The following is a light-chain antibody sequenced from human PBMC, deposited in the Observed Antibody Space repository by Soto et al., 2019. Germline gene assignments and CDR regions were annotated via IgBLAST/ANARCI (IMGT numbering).Light chain of an antibody. CDR3: ASYAGSDIFYV. Sequence: QSVLTQPPSASGSPGQSVTISCTGTSNDVGGYNYVSWYQHHPGRAPKLIIYEVTQRPSGVPDRFSGSKSGNTASLTVSGLQADDEADYYCASYAGSDIFYVFGTGTKLTVL. J-gene: IGLJ1*01. V-gene: IGLV2-8*01. CDR2: EVT. CDR1: SNDVGGYNY.